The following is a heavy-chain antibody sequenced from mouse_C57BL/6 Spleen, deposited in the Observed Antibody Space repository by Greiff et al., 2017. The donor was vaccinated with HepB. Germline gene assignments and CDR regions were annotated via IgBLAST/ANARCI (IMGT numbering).Heavy chain of an antibody. Sequence: EVQVVESGGGLVQPKGSLKLSCAASGFSFNTYAMNWVRQAPGKGLEWVARIRSKSNNYATYYADSVKDRFTISRDDSESMLYLQMNNLKTEDTAMYYCVRGWTLSYAMDYWGQGTSVTVSS. CDR2: IRSKSNNYAT. CDR3: VRGWTLSYAMDY. J-gene: IGHJ4*01. D-gene: IGHD2-3*01. CDR1: GFSFNTYA. V-gene: IGHV10-1*01.